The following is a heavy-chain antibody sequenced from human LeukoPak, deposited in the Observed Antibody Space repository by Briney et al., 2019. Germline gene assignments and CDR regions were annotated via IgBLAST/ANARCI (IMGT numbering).Heavy chain of an antibody. D-gene: IGHD5-12*01. Sequence: PSETLSLTCAVYGGSFSGYYWSWIRQPPGKGLEWIGEINHSGSTNYNPSLKSRVTISVDTSKNQFSLKLSSVTAADTAVYYCAGGGYSGYADFDYWGQGTLVTVSS. CDR3: AGGGYSGYADFDY. CDR1: GGSFSGYY. J-gene: IGHJ4*02. CDR2: INHSGST. V-gene: IGHV4-34*01.